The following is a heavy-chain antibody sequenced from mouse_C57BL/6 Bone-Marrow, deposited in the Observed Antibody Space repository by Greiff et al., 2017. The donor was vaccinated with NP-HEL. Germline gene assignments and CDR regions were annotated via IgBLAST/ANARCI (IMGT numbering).Heavy chain of an antibody. CDR2: ISSGGDYI. J-gene: IGHJ2*01. D-gene: IGHD2-3*01. CDR1: GFTFSSYA. Sequence: EVNVVESGEGLVKPGGSLKLSCAASGFTFSSYAMSWVRQTPEKRLEWVAYISSGGDYIYYADTVKGRFTISRDNARNTLYLQMSSLKSEDTAMYYCTRDVYDGYSDYWGQGTTLTVSS. CDR3: TRDVYDGYSDY. V-gene: IGHV5-9-1*02.